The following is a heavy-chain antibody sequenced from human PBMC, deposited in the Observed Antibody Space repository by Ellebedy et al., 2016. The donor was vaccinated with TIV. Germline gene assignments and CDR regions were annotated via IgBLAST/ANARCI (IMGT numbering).Heavy chain of an antibody. CDR3: ARDIVQLPDGDAFDF. CDR2: IKTDGSET. CDR1: GFSFSNFW. J-gene: IGHJ3*01. V-gene: IGHV3-7*01. Sequence: GESLKISCAAWGFSFSNFWMSWVRQAPGKGLEWVAHIKTDGSETYYVDSVKGRFTISRDNARNSLYLQMNSLRVGDTAVYYCARDIVQLPDGDAFDFWGQGTTVTVSS. D-gene: IGHD1-1*01.